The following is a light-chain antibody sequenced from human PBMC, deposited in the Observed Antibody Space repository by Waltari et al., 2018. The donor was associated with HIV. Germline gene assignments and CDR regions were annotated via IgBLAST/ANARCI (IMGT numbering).Light chain of an antibody. CDR1: AADVGGYNY. Sequence: QSALTQPPSVSGSPGQSVTISCTGTAADVGGYNYVSWYQQYPGKAPKLIIFDVNQRPSGVPERFPGSRSGSTASLTISGLQTEDEAEYWCCAYAAGHVSYVFGSGTAVAVL. CDR3: CAYAAGHVSYV. CDR2: DVN. J-gene: IGLJ1*01. V-gene: IGLV2-11*01.